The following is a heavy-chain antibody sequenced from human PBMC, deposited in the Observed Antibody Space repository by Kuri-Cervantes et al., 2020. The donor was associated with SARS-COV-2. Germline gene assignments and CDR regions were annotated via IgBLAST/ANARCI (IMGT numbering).Heavy chain of an antibody. J-gene: IGHJ4*02. V-gene: IGHV4-4*07. CDR3: ARGGVVPVSFDY. D-gene: IGHD2-21*01. CDR1: GGSISSYY. Sequence: SETLSLTCTVSGGSISSYYWSWIRQPAGKGLEWIGSIYHSGSTYYNPSLKSRVTISVDTSKNQFSLKLSSVTAADTAVYYCARGGVVPVSFDYWGQGTLVTVSS. CDR2: IYHSGST.